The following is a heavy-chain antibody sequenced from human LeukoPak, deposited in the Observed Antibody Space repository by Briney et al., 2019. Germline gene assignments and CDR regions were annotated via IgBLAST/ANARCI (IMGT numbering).Heavy chain of an antibody. CDR3: ARAQRPYCSSTSCYREKDAFDI. CDR2: INPNSGGT. CDR1: GYTFTGYY. J-gene: IGHJ3*02. D-gene: IGHD2-2*01. V-gene: IGHV1-2*02. Sequence: ASVKVSCKASGYTFTGYYMHWVRQAPGQGLEWMGWINPNSGGTNYAQKFQGRVTMTRDTSISTAYMELSRLRSDDTAVYYCARAQRPYCSSTSCYREKDAFDIWGQGTMVTVSS.